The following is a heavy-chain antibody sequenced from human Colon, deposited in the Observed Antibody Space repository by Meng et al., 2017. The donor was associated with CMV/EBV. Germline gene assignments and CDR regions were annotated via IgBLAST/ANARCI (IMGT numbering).Heavy chain of an antibody. D-gene: IGHD2/OR15-2a*01. Sequence: GESLKISCAASGSSFSNSWMNWVRQAAGKGLEWISYISGNGDSRYYADSVRGRFTISRDNARNSLYLHMDSLTAEDTGVYFCARDSCSATRCHALDVWGQGTTVTVSS. CDR1: GSSFSNSW. CDR3: ARDSCSATRCHALDV. J-gene: IGHJ6*02. CDR2: ISGNGDSR. V-gene: IGHV3-48*04.